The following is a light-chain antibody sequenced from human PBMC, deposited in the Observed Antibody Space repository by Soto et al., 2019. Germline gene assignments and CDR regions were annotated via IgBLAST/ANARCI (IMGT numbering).Light chain of an antibody. CDR1: SSNIGAGYD. Sequence: QSVLTQPPSVSGAPGQSVTISCTGSSSNIGAGYDVHWYQQLPGTAPKLLIYGNTNRPSGVPDRFSGSKSATSASLAITGLQAEDEADYYCQSNDSSLSRVFGGGTKLTVL. J-gene: IGLJ2*01. V-gene: IGLV1-40*01. CDR2: GNT. CDR3: QSNDSSLSRV.